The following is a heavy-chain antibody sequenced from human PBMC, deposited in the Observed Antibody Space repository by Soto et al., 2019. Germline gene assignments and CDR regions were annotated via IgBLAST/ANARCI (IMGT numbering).Heavy chain of an antibody. J-gene: IGHJ5*01. V-gene: IGHV1-18*04. D-gene: IGHD6-13*01. CDR2: ISAYNGST. CDR3: PRYLAVRAAANCFVF. Sequence: ASVKVSCKASGYTFTSYGISWVRQAPGQGLEWRGWISAYNGSTSYAQKLQGRVTMTTDTSTSTAYMERRSPRSDDTAGYYCPRYLAVRAAANCFVFWCQGTLVSRST. CDR1: GYTFTSYG.